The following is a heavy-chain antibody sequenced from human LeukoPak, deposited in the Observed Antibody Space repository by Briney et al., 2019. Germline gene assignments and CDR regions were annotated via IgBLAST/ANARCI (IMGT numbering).Heavy chain of an antibody. D-gene: IGHD6-13*01. J-gene: IGHJ4*02. Sequence: GGSLRLSCVASGFTLNRNGMHWVRQAPGKGLEWVAFIRYDGSNKYYADSVKGRFTISRDNSKNTLYLQMNSLRAEDTAVYYCAKGASFIAVAGTVYWGQGTLVTVSS. CDR2: IRYDGSNK. CDR1: GFTLNRNG. V-gene: IGHV3-30*02. CDR3: AKGASFIAVAGTVY.